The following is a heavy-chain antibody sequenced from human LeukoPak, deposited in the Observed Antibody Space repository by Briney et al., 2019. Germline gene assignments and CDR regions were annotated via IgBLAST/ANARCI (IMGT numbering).Heavy chain of an antibody. Sequence: SETLSLTYTVSGGSISSSSYYWGWIRQPPGKGLEWIGSIYYSGSTYYNPSLKSRVTISVDTSKNQFSLKLSSVTAADTAVYYCARLGVAAGLDYWGQGTLVTVSS. CDR2: IYYSGST. CDR1: GGSISSSSYY. V-gene: IGHV4-39*01. J-gene: IGHJ4*02. CDR3: ARLGVAAGLDY. D-gene: IGHD2-15*01.